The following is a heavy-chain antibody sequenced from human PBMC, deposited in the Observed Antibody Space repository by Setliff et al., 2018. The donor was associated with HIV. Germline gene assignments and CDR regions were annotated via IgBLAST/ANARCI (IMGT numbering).Heavy chain of an antibody. J-gene: IGHJ4*02. V-gene: IGHV4-39*07. CDR2: FYYSGST. Sequence: SETLSLTCSVSGGSVGSGSYYWSWIRQPPGKELEWIGSFYYSGSTYYNPSLKSRVTISLDTSKNQFSLKVGSVTAADTAVYYCAAKKSGDYPFNWGQGTLVTVSS. CDR1: GGSVGSGSYY. D-gene: IGHD4-17*01. CDR3: AAKKSGDYPFN.